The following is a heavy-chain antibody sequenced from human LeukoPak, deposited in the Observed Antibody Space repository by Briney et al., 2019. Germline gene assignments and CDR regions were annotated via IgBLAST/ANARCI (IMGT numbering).Heavy chain of an antibody. CDR1: GFTFSASW. Sequence: GGSLRLSCTASGFTFSASWMTWVRQLPGKGLEWSANINPDGSATGYVDSVKGRSTVSRNNAKDSLYLQMDGLRAEDTAVYYCARDPLNGALDIWGQGTLVTVSS. CDR3: ARDPLNGALDI. V-gene: IGHV3-7*01. CDR2: INPDGSAT. J-gene: IGHJ3*02.